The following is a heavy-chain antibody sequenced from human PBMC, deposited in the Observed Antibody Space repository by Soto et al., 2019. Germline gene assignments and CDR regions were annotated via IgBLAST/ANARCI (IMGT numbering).Heavy chain of an antibody. D-gene: IGHD1-1*01. CDR2: ISSSSTFI. CDR3: ARGRPTGYSYYGMDV. V-gene: IGHV3-21*01. J-gene: IGHJ6*02. CDR1: GFTFNSYG. Sequence: GGSLRLSCAASGFTFNSYGMNWVRQAPGKGLEWVSSISSSSTFIYDADSVKGRFSISRDNAKNSLFLQMNSLRAEDTAVYFCARGRPTGYSYYGMDVWGQGTTVTLSS.